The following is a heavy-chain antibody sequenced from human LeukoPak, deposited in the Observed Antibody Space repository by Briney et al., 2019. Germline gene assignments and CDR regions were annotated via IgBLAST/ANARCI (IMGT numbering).Heavy chain of an antibody. Sequence: GASVKVSCKASGGTFSSYAISWVRQAPGQGLEWMGRIIPILGIANYAQKFQGRVTITADKSTSTAYMELSSLRSEDTAVYYCARGGNVEMATIPFIDYWGQGTLVTVSS. J-gene: IGHJ4*02. D-gene: IGHD5-24*01. V-gene: IGHV1-69*04. CDR1: GGTFSSYA. CDR3: ARGGNVEMATIPFIDY. CDR2: IIPILGIA.